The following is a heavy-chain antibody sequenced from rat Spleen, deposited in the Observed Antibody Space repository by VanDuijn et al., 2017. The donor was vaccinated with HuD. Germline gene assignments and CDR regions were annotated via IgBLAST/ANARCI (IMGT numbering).Heavy chain of an antibody. V-gene: IGHV2-30*01. CDR3: ASSNYGGYGYFDF. Sequence: QVQLKESGPGLVQPSQTLSLTCTVSGFSLNNLNVHWVRRPTGRGLEWMGVMWTGGSTDYNSALKSRLSLSRDTSLSQVLLKSSSVQTEDIATYYCASSNYGGYGYFDFWGPGTMVTVSS. J-gene: IGHJ1*01. CDR1: GFSLNNLN. D-gene: IGHD1-11*01. CDR2: MWTGGST.